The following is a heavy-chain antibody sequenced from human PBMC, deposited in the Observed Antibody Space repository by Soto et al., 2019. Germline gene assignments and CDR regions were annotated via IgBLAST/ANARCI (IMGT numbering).Heavy chain of an antibody. Sequence: EVQLVKSGGGLVHPGGSLRLSCAASGFTFSSIWMHWVRQAPGKGLVWVSCINSDGSTTSYADSVKGRFTISRDNAKNTLYLQMNSLTAEDTAAYYCVRDIRWGQGTLVTVSS. CDR3: VRDIR. V-gene: IGHV3-74*01. CDR1: GFTFSSIW. CDR2: INSDGSTT. J-gene: IGHJ4*02.